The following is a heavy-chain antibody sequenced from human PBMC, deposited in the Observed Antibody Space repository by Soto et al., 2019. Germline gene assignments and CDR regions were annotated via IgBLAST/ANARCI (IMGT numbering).Heavy chain of an antibody. CDR1: GFTFNGAW. J-gene: IGHJ4*02. D-gene: IGHD3-16*01. V-gene: IGHV3-15*07. CDR3: AADLPDWGAYAFDY. CDR2: VKSKVDGETI. Sequence: EVQLVESGGGLVEPGGSLRLSCAASGFTFNGAWMNWVRQGPGKGLEWVGRVKSKVDGETIDYAAPVKGRFTISRDDSRNTVYLHMNSLSTEDTAMYYCAADLPDWGAYAFDYWGQGALVTVSS.